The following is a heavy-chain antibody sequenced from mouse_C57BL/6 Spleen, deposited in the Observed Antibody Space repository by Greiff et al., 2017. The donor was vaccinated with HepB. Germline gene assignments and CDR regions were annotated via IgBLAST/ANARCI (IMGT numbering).Heavy chain of an antibody. CDR2: IYPGSGNT. CDR1: GYTFTDYY. CDR3: ARKGGYYGSSYLDY. D-gene: IGHD1-1*01. Sequence: QVQLQQSGAELVRPGASVKLSCKASGYTFTDYYINWVKQRPGQGLEWIARIYPGSGNTYYNEKFKGKATLTAEKSSSTAYMQLSSLTSEDSAVYFCARKGGYYGSSYLDYWGQGTTLTVSS. V-gene: IGHV1-76*01. J-gene: IGHJ2*01.